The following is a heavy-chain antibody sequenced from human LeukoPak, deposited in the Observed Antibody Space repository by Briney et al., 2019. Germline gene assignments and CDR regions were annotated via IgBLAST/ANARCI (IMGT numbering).Heavy chain of an antibody. D-gene: IGHD6-19*01. CDR3: ARAVARGSFDY. J-gene: IGHJ4*02. CDR2: INHSGST. CDR1: GGSFSGYY. V-gene: IGHV4-34*01. Sequence: SETLSLTCDDCGGSFSGYYCSWIRQPPGKGLEWIGEINHSGSTNYNPSLKSRVTISVDTSKNQFSLKLSSVTAADTAVYYCARAVARGSFDYWGQGTLVTVSS.